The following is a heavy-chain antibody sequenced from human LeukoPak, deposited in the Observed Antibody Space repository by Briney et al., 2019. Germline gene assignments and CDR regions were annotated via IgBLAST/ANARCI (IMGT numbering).Heavy chain of an antibody. V-gene: IGHV4-59*12. Sequence: SETLSLTCTVSGGSISSYYWSWIRQPPGKGLEWIGYIYYSGSTNYNPSLKSRVTISVDTSKNQFSLKLSSVTAADTAVYFCARDPYCTGGSCYHRFDPWGQGTQVTVSS. J-gene: IGHJ5*02. CDR3: ARDPYCTGGSCYHRFDP. D-gene: IGHD2-15*01. CDR2: IYYSGST. CDR1: GGSISSYY.